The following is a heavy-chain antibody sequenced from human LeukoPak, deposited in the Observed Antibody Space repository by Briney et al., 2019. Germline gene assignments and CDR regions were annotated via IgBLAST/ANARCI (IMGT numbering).Heavy chain of an antibody. J-gene: IGHJ4*02. Sequence: GRSLRLSCAASGFTFSSYGMHWVRQAPGKGLEWVSTISVGAEYIFYADSVKGRFTISRDDSNNALYLQMHSLRAEDTALYYCAGGPPFLKYFEYWGQGTLVTVSS. CDR1: GFTFSSYG. CDR3: AGGPPFLKYFEY. V-gene: IGHV3-23*01. CDR2: ISVGAEYI. D-gene: IGHD2-15*01.